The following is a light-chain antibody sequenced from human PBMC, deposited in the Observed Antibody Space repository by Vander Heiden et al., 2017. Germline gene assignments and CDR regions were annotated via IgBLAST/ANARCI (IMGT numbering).Light chain of an antibody. CDR2: GNT. Sequence: QSVLTQPPSVSGAPGQRVTISCTGSSSNIGAGYDVHWYQQLPGTAPKILIYGNTNRPSGVPDRFSGSKSGTSASLAITGLQAEDEADYYCQSYDSSRSGWVFGGGTKLTVV. CDR3: QSYDSSRSGWV. J-gene: IGLJ3*02. V-gene: IGLV1-40*01. CDR1: SSNIGAGYD.